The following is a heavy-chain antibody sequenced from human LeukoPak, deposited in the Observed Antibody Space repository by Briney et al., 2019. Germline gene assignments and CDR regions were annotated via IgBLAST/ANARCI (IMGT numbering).Heavy chain of an antibody. V-gene: IGHV4-31*03. CDR1: GGSISSGGYY. J-gene: IGHJ4*02. CDR2: IYYSGST. D-gene: IGHD3-22*01. Sequence: PSETLSLTCTVSGGSISSGGYYWGWIRQHPGKGLEWIGYIYYSGSTYYNPSLKSRVTISVDTSKNQFSLKLSSVTAADTAVYYCARYYYDSSGYSFDYWGQGTLVTVSS. CDR3: ARYYYDSSGYSFDY.